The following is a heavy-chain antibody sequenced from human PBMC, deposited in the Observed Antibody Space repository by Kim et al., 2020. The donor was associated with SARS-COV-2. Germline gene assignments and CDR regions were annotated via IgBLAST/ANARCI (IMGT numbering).Heavy chain of an antibody. CDR2: IYNSGNT. CDR3: ASLNVAGYHPHYPYYGVDV. V-gene: IGHV4-59*13. CDR1: GGSMSNYY. J-gene: IGHJ6*01. D-gene: IGHD3-9*01. Sequence: SETLSLTCTVSGGSMSNYYWSWIRQPPGKGLECIAYIYNSGNTNYNPSLNSRVTISADTAKNQFSLKLSSVTAADTAVYYCASLNVAGYHPHYPYYGVDVWGAGTPVTVSS.